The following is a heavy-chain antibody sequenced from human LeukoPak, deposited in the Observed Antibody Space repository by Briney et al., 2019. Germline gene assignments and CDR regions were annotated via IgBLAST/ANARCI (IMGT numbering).Heavy chain of an antibody. Sequence: SETLSLTCTVSGGSINNYYWSWIRQPAGKGLEWIGRIYTSGSTNYNPSLKSRVTMSVDTSKNQFSLKLNSVTAADTAVYYCARDYCSSTSCYLYFDYWGQGTLVTVSS. V-gene: IGHV4-4*07. CDR3: ARDYCSSTSCYLYFDY. CDR2: IYTSGST. J-gene: IGHJ4*02. D-gene: IGHD2-2*01. CDR1: GGSINNYY.